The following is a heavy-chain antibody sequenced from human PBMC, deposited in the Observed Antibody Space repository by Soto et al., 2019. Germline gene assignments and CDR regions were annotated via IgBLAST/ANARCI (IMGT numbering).Heavy chain of an antibody. V-gene: IGHV3-7*01. Sequence: EVQLVESGGGLVQPGGSLRLSCAASGFTFSSYWMNWVRQAPGKGLEWVANIKQDGSAKYYEDSVKGLFTSSRDNTKHSPHLKTNSLRRKNTAVYYCARSSGLYIHLWGQVPLVAPSS. D-gene: IGHD6-19*01. CDR3: ARSSGLYIHL. CDR2: IKQDGSAK. CDR1: GFTFSSYW. J-gene: IGHJ1*01.